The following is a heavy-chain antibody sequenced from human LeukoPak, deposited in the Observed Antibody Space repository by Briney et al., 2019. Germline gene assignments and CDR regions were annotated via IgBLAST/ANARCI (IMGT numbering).Heavy chain of an antibody. J-gene: IGHJ5*02. CDR1: GFPFSSYG. CDR2: IWYDGSKK. CDR3: AKWFVVPRPNWIDP. V-gene: IGHV3-33*06. Sequence: GGSLRLSCAASGFPFSSYGMHWVRQAPGKGLEWVAVIWYDGSKKYYGDSVKGRFTTSRDNSKNTLYLQMNSLSAEDTAVYYCAKWFVVPRPNWIDPWGQGTLVTVSS. D-gene: IGHD2-2*01.